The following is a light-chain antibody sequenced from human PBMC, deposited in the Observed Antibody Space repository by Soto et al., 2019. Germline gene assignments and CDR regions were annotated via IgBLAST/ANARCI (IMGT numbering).Light chain of an antibody. J-gene: IGKJ2*01. CDR1: QSVLYSSNNKNY. CDR2: WAS. CDR3: QQYFTTPYT. V-gene: IGKV4-1*01. Sequence: DIVMTQSPDSLAVSLGERATINCKSSQSVLYSSNNKNYLAWYQHKPGQPPKLVIYWASTRESGVPDRFSGSGSGTDFTLTINSLQAEDVALYYCQQYFTTPYTFGRGTRLEMK.